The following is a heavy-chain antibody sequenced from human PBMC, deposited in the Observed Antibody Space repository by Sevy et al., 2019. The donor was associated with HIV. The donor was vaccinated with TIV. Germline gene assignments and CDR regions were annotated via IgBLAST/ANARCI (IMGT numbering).Heavy chain of an antibody. V-gene: IGHV3-21*01. CDR1: GFTFSTYS. D-gene: IGHD1-26*01. CDR2: ISSSSNYI. CDR3: ARVREGAKVF. J-gene: IGHJ4*02. Sequence: GGSLRLSCADSGFTFSTYSMNWVRQGPGKGLEWVSSISSSSNYIYYADSVKGRFTVSRDNAKNSLYLQMNSLRAEDTAVYYCARVREGAKVFWGQGTVVTVSS.